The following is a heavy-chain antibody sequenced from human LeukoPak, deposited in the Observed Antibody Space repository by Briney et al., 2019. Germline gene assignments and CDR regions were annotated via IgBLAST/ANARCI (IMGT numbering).Heavy chain of an antibody. J-gene: IGHJ4*02. CDR2: INHSGST. Sequence: SETLSLTCAVYGGSFSGYYWSWIRQPPGKGLEWIGEINHSGSTNYNPSLKSQVTISVDTSKNQFSLKLSSVTAADTAVYYWARARRGAGFDYWGQGTLVTVSS. CDR3: ARARRGAGFDY. V-gene: IGHV4-34*01. CDR1: GGSFSGYY. D-gene: IGHD1-1*01.